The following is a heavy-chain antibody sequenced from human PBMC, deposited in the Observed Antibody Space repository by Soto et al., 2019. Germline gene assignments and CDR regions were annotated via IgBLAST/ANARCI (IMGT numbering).Heavy chain of an antibody. CDR3: ARQDHGDYEFFFDY. D-gene: IGHD4-17*01. V-gene: IGHV4-39*01. Sequence: PSETLSLTCTVSGASIISTTKYWGWIRQPPGRGLEWIGTISSIGSTYYNPSLEGRVTISVDTSKNQFSLKVTSVTAAHTGLYYCARQDHGDYEFFFDYWGQGTLVTVSS. J-gene: IGHJ4*02. CDR2: ISSIGST. CDR1: GASIISTTKY.